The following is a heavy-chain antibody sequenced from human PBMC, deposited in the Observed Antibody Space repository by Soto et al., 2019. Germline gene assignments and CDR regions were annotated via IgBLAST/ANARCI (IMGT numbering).Heavy chain of an antibody. CDR2: IDPSDSYT. CDR3: AREDIVVVTASYGMDV. Sequence: GESLKISCKGSGYSFTSYWISWVRQMPGKGLEWMGRIDPSDSYTNYSPSFQGHVTISADKSISTAYLQWSSLKASDTAMYYCAREDIVVVTASYGMDVWGQGTTVTVSS. V-gene: IGHV5-10-1*01. J-gene: IGHJ6*02. CDR1: GYSFTSYW. D-gene: IGHD2-21*02.